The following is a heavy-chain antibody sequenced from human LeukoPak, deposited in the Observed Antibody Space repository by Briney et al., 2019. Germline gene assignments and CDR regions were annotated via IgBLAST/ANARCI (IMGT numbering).Heavy chain of an antibody. J-gene: IGHJ3*01. Sequence: PGGSLRLSCAASGFTFTNHPMHWVRQASGKRLEYVSAISPSGDRTWYADSVKGRFPISRDNSKNTMYLQMGSLRPEDMGVYYCARAFRPASDPHDFYDFWGRGTTVTVSS. D-gene: IGHD3/OR15-3a*01. CDR3: ARAFRPASDPHDFYDF. V-gene: IGHV3-64*02. CDR1: GFTFTNHP. CDR2: ISPSGDRT.